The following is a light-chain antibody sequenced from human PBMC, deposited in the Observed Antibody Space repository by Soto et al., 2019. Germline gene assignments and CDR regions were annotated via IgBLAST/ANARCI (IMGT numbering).Light chain of an antibody. CDR1: QSVSSN. CDR3: QQYNNWPRRT. CDR2: GAS. V-gene: IGKV3-15*01. J-gene: IGKJ1*01. Sequence: EIVMTQSPATLSVSPGERATLSCRASQSVSSNLAWYQQKPGQAPRLLIYGASTRATGFPARFSGSGSGTEFTLTISSLQSEDFAVYYCQQYNNWPRRTFGQGTKVEIK.